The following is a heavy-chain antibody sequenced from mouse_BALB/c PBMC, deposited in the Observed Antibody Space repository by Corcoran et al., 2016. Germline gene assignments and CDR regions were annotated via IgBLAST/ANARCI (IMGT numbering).Heavy chain of an antibody. V-gene: IGHV14-3*02. CDR1: GFNIKDTY. J-gene: IGHJ1*01. D-gene: IGHD4-1*01. Sequence: EVQLQQSGAELVKPGASVKLYCTASGFNIKDTYMQWVKQRPEQGLEWIGRIDPANGNTKYDPKFQGKATITADTSSNTAYLQPSSLTSGDTVVYYCASWDWYCDGWGAGSTVTVSS. CDR3: ASWDWYCDG. CDR2: IDPANGNT.